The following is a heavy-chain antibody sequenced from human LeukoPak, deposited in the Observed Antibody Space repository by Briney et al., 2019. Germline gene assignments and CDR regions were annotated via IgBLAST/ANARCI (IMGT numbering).Heavy chain of an antibody. Sequence: PGGSLRLSCEGSGITLRNYGMHWVRRAPGKGLEWVAFIRHDGTNKYHADSVKGRFTISRDNSKNTLFLVMKSLTPEDTAMYYCARERYSSGFYYFDYWGQGTLVTVSS. CDR1: GITLRNYG. D-gene: IGHD6-19*01. J-gene: IGHJ4*02. CDR2: IRHDGTNK. CDR3: ARERYSSGFYYFDY. V-gene: IGHV3-30*02.